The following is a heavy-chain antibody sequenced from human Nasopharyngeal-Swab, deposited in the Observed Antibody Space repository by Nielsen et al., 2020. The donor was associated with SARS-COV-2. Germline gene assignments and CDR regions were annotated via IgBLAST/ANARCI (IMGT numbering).Heavy chain of an antibody. Sequence: GESLKISCAASGFTFSSYAMHWVRQAPGKGLEWVAVISYDGSNKYYADSVKGRFTISRDNSKNTLYLQMNSLRAEDTAVYYCAKGAPGPLDHWGQGALVTVSS. J-gene: IGHJ4*02. D-gene: IGHD3-16*01. CDR3: AKGAPGPLDH. V-gene: IGHV3-30-3*01. CDR1: GFTFSSYA. CDR2: ISYDGSNK.